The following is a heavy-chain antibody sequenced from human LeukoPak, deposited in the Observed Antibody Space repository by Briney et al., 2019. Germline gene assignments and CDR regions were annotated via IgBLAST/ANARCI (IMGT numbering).Heavy chain of an antibody. V-gene: IGHV4-34*01. Sequence: SETLSLTCAAYGGSFSGYYWNWIRQPPGKGLEWIGEINFSGKTNYNPSLKSRVTISVDTSKNNFSLKLSSVTTADTAVDYCARRISSWYHKVGFIDYWGQGTLVLVSS. CDR3: ARRISSWYHKVGFIDY. J-gene: IGHJ4*02. CDR1: GGSFSGYY. CDR2: INFSGKT. D-gene: IGHD6-13*01.